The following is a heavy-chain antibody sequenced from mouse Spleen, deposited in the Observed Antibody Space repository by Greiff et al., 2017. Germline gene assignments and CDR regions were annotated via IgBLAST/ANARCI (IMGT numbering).Heavy chain of an antibody. J-gene: IGHJ2*01. CDR3: ARPNWDGYFDY. CDR2: IYPGDGDT. D-gene: IGHD4-1*01. V-gene: IGHV1-82*01. CDR1: GYAFSSSW. Sequence: VQLQQSGPELVKPGASVKISCKASGYAFSSSWMNWVKQRPGKGLEWIGRIYPGDGDTNYNGKFKGKATLTADKSSSTAYMQLSSLTSEDSAVYFCARPNWDGYFDYWGQGTTLTVSS.